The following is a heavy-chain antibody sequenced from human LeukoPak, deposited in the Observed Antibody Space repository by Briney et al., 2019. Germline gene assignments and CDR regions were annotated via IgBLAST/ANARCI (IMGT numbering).Heavy chain of an antibody. D-gene: IGHD3-10*01. CDR3: ARGVRPAMVRGVIIRSRAFDY. CDR2: MNPNSGNT. CDR1: GYTFTSYD. Sequence: ASVKVSCKASGYTFTSYDINWVRQATGQGREWMGWMNPNSGNTGYAQKFQGRVTMTRNTSISTAYMELSSLRSEDTAVYYCARGVRPAMVRGVIIRSRAFDYWGQGTLVTVSS. J-gene: IGHJ4*02. V-gene: IGHV1-8*01.